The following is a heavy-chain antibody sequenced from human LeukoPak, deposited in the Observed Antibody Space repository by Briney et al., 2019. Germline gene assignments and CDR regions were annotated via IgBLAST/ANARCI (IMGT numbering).Heavy chain of an antibody. J-gene: IGHJ4*02. CDR3: ASPRTTYCSSSSCGVGFDY. D-gene: IGHD2-2*01. CDR1: GFTVSSNY. Sequence: GGSLRLSCAASGFTVSSNYMSWVRQAPGKGLEWVSVIYSGGSTYYADSVKGRFTISRDNSKNTLYLQMNSLRAEDTAVYYCASPRTTYCSSSSCGVGFDYWGQGTLVTVSS. V-gene: IGHV3-66*02. CDR2: IYSGGST.